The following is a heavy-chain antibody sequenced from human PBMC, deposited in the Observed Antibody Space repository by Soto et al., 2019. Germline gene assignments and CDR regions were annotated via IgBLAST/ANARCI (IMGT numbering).Heavy chain of an antibody. CDR1: GFPFSSYG. V-gene: IGHV3-33*01. J-gene: IGHJ6*02. CDR2: IWYDGSNK. CDR3: ARDHRHYYYGMDV. Sequence: AGGSLRLSCASSGFPFSSYGMHWVRQAPGKGLEWVAVIWYDGSNKYYADSVKGRFTISRDNSKNTLYLQMNSLRAEDTAVYYCARDHRHYYYGMDVWGQGTTVTVSS.